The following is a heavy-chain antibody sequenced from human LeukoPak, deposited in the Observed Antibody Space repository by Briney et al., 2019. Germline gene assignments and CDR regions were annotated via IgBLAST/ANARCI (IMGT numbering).Heavy chain of an antibody. CDR3: AHLRDCSGGGCSDAFDI. V-gene: IGHV1-8*01. Sequence: ASVKVSCKASGYTFTSYDINWVRQATGQGLEWMGWMNPNSGNTGYAQKFQGRVTTTRNTSISTAYMELSSLRSEDTAVYYCAHLRDCSGGGCSDAFDIWGQGTMVTVSS. CDR2: MNPNSGNT. D-gene: IGHD2-15*01. J-gene: IGHJ3*02. CDR1: GYTFTSYD.